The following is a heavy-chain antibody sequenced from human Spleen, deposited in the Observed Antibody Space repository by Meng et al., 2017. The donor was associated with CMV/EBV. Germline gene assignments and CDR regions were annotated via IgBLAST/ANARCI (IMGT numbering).Heavy chain of an antibody. D-gene: IGHD3-10*01. CDR1: GFTFSNYA. CDR3: ARASYGSGSYGGMDV. Sequence: GGSLRLSCAASGFTFSNYAMHWVRQAPGKGLEWVANIKQDGSEKYYVDSVKGRFTISRDNAKNSLYLQMNSLRAEDTAVYYCARASYGSGSYGGMDVWGQGTTVTVSS. V-gene: IGHV3-7*01. J-gene: IGHJ6*02. CDR2: IKQDGSEK.